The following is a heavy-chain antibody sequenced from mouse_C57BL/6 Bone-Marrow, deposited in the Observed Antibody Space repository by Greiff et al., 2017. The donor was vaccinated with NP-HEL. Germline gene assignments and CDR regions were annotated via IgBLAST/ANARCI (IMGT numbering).Heavy chain of an antibody. CDR2: IWGGGST. D-gene: IGHD1-1*01. Sequence: VKLVESGPGLVAPSQSLSITCTVSGFSLTSYGVDWVRQPPGKGLEWLGVIWGGGSTNYNSALMSRLSISKDNSKSQVFLKMNSLQTDDTAMYYCAKHFYYGSSYGLWWFDVWGTGTTVTVSS. V-gene: IGHV2-9*01. CDR1: GFSLTSYG. CDR3: AKHFYYGSSYGLWWFDV. J-gene: IGHJ1*03.